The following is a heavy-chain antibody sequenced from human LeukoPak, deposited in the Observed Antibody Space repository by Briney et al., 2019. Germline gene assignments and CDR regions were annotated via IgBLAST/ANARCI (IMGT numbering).Heavy chain of an antibody. CDR2: IRYDGSNK. V-gene: IGHV3-30*02. Sequence: PGGSLRLSCAASGFTFSSYGMHWVRQAPGKGLEWVAFIRYDGSNKYYADSVKGRFTISRDNSKNTLYLQMNSLRAEDTAIYYCARKEGYSTSSSDYWGQGTLVTVSS. D-gene: IGHD6-6*01. J-gene: IGHJ4*02. CDR1: GFTFSSYG. CDR3: ARKEGYSTSSSDY.